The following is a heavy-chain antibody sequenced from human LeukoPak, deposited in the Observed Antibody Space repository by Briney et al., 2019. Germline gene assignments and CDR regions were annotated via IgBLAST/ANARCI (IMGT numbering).Heavy chain of an antibody. V-gene: IGHV4-38-2*01. J-gene: IGHJ5*02. CDR2: IYHSGST. CDR3: ARVRLSTVMNLPFDP. CDR1: GYSISSGYY. Sequence: SETLSLTCAVSGYSISSGYYWGWIRQPPGKGLEWIGNIYHSGSTYYNPPLKSRVTISVDTSKNQFSLKLGSVTAADTAVYYCARVRLSTVMNLPFDPWGQGTLVTVSS. D-gene: IGHD4-17*01.